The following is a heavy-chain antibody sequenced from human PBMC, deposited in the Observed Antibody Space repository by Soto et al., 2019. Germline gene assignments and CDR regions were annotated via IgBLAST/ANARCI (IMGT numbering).Heavy chain of an antibody. J-gene: IGHJ6*02. D-gene: IGHD5-18*01. V-gene: IGHV4-34*01. Sequence: SETLSLTRAVYGGSFSGYYWSWIRQPPGKGLEWIGEINHSGSTNYNPSLKSRVTISVDTSKNQFSLKLSSVTAADTAVYYCARRRYTRGYSYGGYYYYYGMDVWGQGTTVTVSS. CDR3: ARRRYTRGYSYGGYYYYYGMDV. CDR1: GGSFSGYY. CDR2: INHSGST.